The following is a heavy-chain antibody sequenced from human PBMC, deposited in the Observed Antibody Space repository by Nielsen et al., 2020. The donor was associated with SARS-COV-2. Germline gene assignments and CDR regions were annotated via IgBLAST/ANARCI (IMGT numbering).Heavy chain of an antibody. J-gene: IGHJ6*02. CDR3: ARETSTRYCSSTSCYYYYGMDV. V-gene: IGHV1-3*01. CDR2: INAGNGNT. D-gene: IGHD2-2*01. Sequence: WVRQAPGQRLEWMGWINAGNGNTKYSQKFQGRVTITRDTSASTAHMELSSLRSEDTAVYYCARETSTRYCSSTSCYYYYGMDVWDQGTTVTVSS.